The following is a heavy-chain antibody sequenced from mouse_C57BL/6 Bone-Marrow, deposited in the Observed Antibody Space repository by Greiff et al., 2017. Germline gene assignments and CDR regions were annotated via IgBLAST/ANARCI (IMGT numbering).Heavy chain of an antibody. CDR1: GFSLTSYG. CDR2: IWRGGST. CDR3: ARRRRGYFDV. V-gene: IGHV2-5*01. J-gene: IGHJ1*03. Sequence: QVQLQQSGPGLVQPSQSLSITCTVSGFSLTSYGVHWVRQSPGKGLEWLGVIWRGGSTDYNEAFMSRLGITKDNSKSQVFFKMNSLQADDTAIYYCARRRRGYFDVWGTGTTVTVSS. D-gene: IGHD1-2*01.